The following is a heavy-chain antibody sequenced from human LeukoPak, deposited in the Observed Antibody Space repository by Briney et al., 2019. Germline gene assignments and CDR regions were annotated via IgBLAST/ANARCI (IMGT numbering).Heavy chain of an antibody. CDR3: ARLIYYSMDV. Sequence: SETLSLTCTVSGGSISSYCWSWIRQPAGKGLEWIGRIYFSGSTNYNPSLKSRVTMSVDTSKNQFSLKLNSVTAADTAVYYCARLIYYSMDVWGTGTTVTISS. CDR1: GGSISSYC. J-gene: IGHJ6*03. CDR2: IYFSGST. V-gene: IGHV4-4*07. D-gene: IGHD2-8*01.